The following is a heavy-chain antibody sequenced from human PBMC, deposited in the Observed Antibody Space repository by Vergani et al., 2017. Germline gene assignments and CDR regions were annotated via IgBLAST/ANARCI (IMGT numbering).Heavy chain of an antibody. CDR3: ARKPGSEPWNLVGVDY. CDR1: GFTFSSYS. CDR2: ISSSSSYI. J-gene: IGHJ4*02. V-gene: IGHV3-21*01. Sequence: EVQLLESGGGLVQPGGSLRLSCAASGFTFSSYSMNWVRQAPGKGLEWVSSISSSSSYIYYADSVKGRFTISRDNAKNSLYLQMNSLRAEDTAVYYCARKPGSEPWNLVGVDYWGQGTLVTVSS. D-gene: IGHD3-3*01.